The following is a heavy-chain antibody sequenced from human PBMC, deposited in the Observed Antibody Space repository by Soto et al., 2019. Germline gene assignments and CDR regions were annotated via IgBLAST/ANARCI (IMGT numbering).Heavy chain of an antibody. V-gene: IGHV4-59*08. J-gene: IGHJ4*02. D-gene: IGHD4-17*01. CDR2: IYYSGST. CDR1: VASISSYT. CDR3: ARRYGVYFDY. Sequence: QVQLQESGPGLVKPSETLSLTCTVSVASISSYTWTWIRQPPGKGLEWIGYIYYSGSTNYNPSLKSRVTISVDTSKNQFSLKLSSVTAADTAVYYCARRYGVYFDYWGQGTLVTVSS.